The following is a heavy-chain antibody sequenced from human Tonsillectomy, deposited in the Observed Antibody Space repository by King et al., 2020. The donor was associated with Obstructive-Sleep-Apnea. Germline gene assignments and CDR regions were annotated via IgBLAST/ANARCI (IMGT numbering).Heavy chain of an antibody. CDR1: GFTFSSYG. Sequence: VQLVESGGGVVQPGRSLRLSCAASGFTFSSYGMHWVRQAPGKGLEWVAVIWYDGSNKYYADSVKGRFTISRDNSKNTLYLQLNSLRAEDTAVYYCAKDPLYGGNYRYWYFDLWGRGTLVTVSS. CDR3: AKDPLYGGNYRYWYFDL. J-gene: IGHJ2*01. CDR2: IWYDGSNK. V-gene: IGHV3-33*06. D-gene: IGHD4-23*01.